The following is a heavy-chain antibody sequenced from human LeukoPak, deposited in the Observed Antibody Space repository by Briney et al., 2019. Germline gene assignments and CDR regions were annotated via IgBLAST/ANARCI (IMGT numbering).Heavy chain of an antibody. CDR2: VDPDDGET. Sequence: GASVKVSCKASGYAFTDYYMHWVQQAPGKGLEWMGLVDPDDGETIYAEKFQGRVAITADTSTDTAYMELSSLRSEDTALYYCATVLGIDYYFDYWGQGSLVTVSS. CDR3: ATVLGIDYYFDY. CDR1: GYAFTDYY. J-gene: IGHJ4*02. D-gene: IGHD7-27*01. V-gene: IGHV1-69-2*01.